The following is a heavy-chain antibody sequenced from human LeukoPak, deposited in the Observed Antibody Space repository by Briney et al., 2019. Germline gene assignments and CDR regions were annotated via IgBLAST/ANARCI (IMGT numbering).Heavy chain of an antibody. V-gene: IGHV4-34*01. Sequence: SETLSLTCAVYGGSFSGYYWSWIRQPPGKGLEWIGEINHSGSTNYNPSLKSRVTISVDTSKNQFSLKLSSVTAADTAVYYCARGNFKQGRPRRALDYGGQETRVTSPQ. CDR1: GGSFSGYY. CDR2: INHSGST. J-gene: IGHJ4*02. CDR3: ARGNFKQGRPRRALDY. D-gene: IGHD6-19*01.